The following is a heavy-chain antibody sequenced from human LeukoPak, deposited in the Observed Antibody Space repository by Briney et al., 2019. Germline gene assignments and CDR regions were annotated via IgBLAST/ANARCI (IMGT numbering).Heavy chain of an antibody. CDR2: IIPIFGTA. CDR3: ASSSSGWYYFDY. Sequence: ASVKVSCKASGGTFGSYAISWVRQAPGQGLEWMGGIIPIFGTANYAQKFQGRVTITADESTSTAYMELSSLRSEDTAVYYCASSSSGWYYFDYWGQGTLVTVSS. CDR1: GGTFGSYA. D-gene: IGHD6-19*01. J-gene: IGHJ4*02. V-gene: IGHV1-69*13.